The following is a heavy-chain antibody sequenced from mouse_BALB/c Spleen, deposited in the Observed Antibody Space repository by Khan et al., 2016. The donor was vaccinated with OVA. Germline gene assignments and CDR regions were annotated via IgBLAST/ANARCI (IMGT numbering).Heavy chain of an antibody. Sequence: QIQLVQSGPELKKPGETVKISCKASGYTFTNYGMNWVKQAPGKGLKWMGWINTYTGEPTYTDDFKGRFAFSLETSASTAYLQINNLKNEDMATXFCARGASYWYFDVWGPGTTVTVSS. CDR2: INTYTGEP. V-gene: IGHV9-1*02. CDR1: GYTFTNYG. CDR3: ARGASYWYFDV. J-gene: IGHJ1*01.